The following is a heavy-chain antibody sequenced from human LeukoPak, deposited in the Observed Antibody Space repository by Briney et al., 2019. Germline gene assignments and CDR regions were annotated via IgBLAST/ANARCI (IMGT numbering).Heavy chain of an antibody. Sequence: GGSLRLSCAASGFIFSSYSMSWVRQAPGKGLEWVSSISTSSSYIYYADSVKGRFTISRDNSKNTLYLQMNSLRAEDTAVYYCAKDRDYYYYYYMDVWGKGTTVTVSS. CDR2: ISTSSSYI. J-gene: IGHJ6*03. V-gene: IGHV3-21*01. CDR1: GFIFSSYS. CDR3: AKDRDYYYYYYMDV.